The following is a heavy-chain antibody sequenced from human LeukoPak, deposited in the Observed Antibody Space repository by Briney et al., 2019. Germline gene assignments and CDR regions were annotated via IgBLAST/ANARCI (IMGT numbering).Heavy chain of an antibody. CDR3: ARRSYFDSGTAYFDF. CDR1: GGSMSSGGYH. Sequence: ASETLSLTCTVSGGSMSSGGYHWGWIRQPRGKGLEWIGSIYYTGSTDYTPSLKSRVTISSDTSRNQFSLRLTSVTAADTAAYYCARRSYFDSGTAYFDFWGQGTLVTVSS. CDR2: IYYTGST. V-gene: IGHV4-39*01. J-gene: IGHJ4*02. D-gene: IGHD3-22*01.